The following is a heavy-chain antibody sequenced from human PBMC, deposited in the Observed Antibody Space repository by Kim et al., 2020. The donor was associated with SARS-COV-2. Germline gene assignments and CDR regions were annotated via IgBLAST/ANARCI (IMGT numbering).Heavy chain of an antibody. CDR1: GFTFSSCA. V-gene: IGHV3-23*01. CDR2: ISGSGSGT. Sequence: GGSLRLSCAASGFTFSSCAMNWVRQAPGKGLEWVSGISGSGSGTYYADSVKGRFTISRDNSKNTLYLQMNILRAEDTAIYYCAKVLGSYYSGLDVWGQGTTVTVSS. J-gene: IGHJ6*02. D-gene: IGHD1-26*01. CDR3: AKVLGSYYSGLDV.